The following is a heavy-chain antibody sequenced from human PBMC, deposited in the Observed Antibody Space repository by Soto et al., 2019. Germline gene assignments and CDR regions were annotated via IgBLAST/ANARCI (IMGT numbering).Heavy chain of an antibody. CDR2: ISAYNGNT. V-gene: IGHV1-18*01. J-gene: IGHJ5*02. D-gene: IGHD3-22*01. Sequence: ASVKVSCKASGYTFTSYGISWVRQAPGQGLEWMGWISAYNGNTNYAQKLQGRVTMTTDTSTSTAYMELRSLRSDDTAVYYCARDLSEYTYYYDSSGYFTWGQGTLVTVSS. CDR1: GYTFTSYG. CDR3: ARDLSEYTYYYDSSGYFT.